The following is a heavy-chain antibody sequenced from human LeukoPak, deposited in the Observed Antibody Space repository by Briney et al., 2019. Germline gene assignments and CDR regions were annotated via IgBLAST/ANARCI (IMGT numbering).Heavy chain of an antibody. CDR2: TNPNSGGT. V-gene: IGHV1-2*04. CDR3: ARSPSSWYPYFDY. D-gene: IGHD6-13*01. J-gene: IGHJ4*02. CDR1: GYTFTAYY. Sequence: ASVKVSCKASGYTFTAYYMHWVRQAPGQGLEWMGWTNPNSGGTNYAQKFQGWVTMTRDTSISTAYMELSRLKSDDTAVYYCARSPSSWYPYFDYWGQGTLVTVSS.